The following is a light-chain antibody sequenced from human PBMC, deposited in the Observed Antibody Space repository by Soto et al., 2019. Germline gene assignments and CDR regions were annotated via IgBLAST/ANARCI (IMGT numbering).Light chain of an antibody. CDR2: GAS. CDR3: QQYNKWTLT. Sequence: EIVLTQSPATLSLSPGERATLSCRASQSVSSDLAWYHKKPGQDPRILIYGASTRATGIPVRFSGSASGTEFNLTISRLQSEDFTVYECQQYNKWTLTFGQGTKLDIK. V-gene: IGKV3-15*01. CDR1: QSVSSD. J-gene: IGKJ1*01.